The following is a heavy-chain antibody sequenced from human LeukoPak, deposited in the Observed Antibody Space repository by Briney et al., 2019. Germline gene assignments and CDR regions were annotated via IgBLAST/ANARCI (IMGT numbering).Heavy chain of an antibody. Sequence: KPSETLSLTCAVYGGSFSGYYWSWIRQPPGKGLEWIGEINHSGSTNYNPSLKSRVTISVDTSKNQFSLQLNSVTPEDTAVYYCARVAVAGCYYYYMDVWGKGTTVTVSS. J-gene: IGHJ6*03. D-gene: IGHD6-19*01. CDR2: INHSGST. V-gene: IGHV4-34*01. CDR3: ARVAVAGCYYYYMDV. CDR1: GGSFSGYY.